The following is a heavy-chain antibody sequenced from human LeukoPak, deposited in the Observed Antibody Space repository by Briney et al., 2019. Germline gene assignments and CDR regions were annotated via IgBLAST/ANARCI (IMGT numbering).Heavy chain of an antibody. Sequence: GGSLRLSCAASGFTFSSYAMHWVRQAPGKGLEWVAVISYDGSNKYYADSVKGRLTISRDNSKNTLYLQMNSLRAEDTAVYYCARGYSYGDYWGQGTLVTVSS. J-gene: IGHJ4*02. CDR1: GFTFSSYA. CDR3: ARGYSYGDY. CDR2: ISYDGSNK. V-gene: IGHV3-30*04. D-gene: IGHD5-18*01.